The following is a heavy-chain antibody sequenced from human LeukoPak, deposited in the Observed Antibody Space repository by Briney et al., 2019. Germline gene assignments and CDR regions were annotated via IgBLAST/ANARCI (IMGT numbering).Heavy chain of an antibody. Sequence: SETLSLTCAVYGGSFSGYYWIWIRQPPGKGLEWIGEINQSGSTNYNPSLKSRVTISVDTSKHQFSLKLSSVTAADTAVYYCARGPIVPALYYYYYMDVWGKGTTVTVSS. V-gene: IGHV4-34*01. J-gene: IGHJ6*03. CDR3: ARGPIVPALYYYYYMDV. CDR2: INQSGST. CDR1: GGSFSGYY. D-gene: IGHD2-2*01.